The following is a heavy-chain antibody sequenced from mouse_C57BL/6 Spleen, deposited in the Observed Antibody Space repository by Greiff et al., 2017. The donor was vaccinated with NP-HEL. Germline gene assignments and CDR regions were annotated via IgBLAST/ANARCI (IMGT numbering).Heavy chain of an antibody. CDR1: GYAFSSYW. Sequence: VQLQQSGAELVKPGASVKISCKASGYAFSSYWMNWVKQRPGKGLEWIGQIYPGDGDTNYNGKFKGKATLTADKSSSTAYMQLSSLTSEDSAVYFCARFYSYGSSPSYYAMDYWGQGTSVTVSS. J-gene: IGHJ4*01. V-gene: IGHV1-80*01. CDR2: IYPGDGDT. D-gene: IGHD1-1*01. CDR3: ARFYSYGSSPSYYAMDY.